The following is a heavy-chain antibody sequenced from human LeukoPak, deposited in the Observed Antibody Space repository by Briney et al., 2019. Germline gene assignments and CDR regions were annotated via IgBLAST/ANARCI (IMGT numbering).Heavy chain of an antibody. CDR3: ARSLGYCSSTSCVNFNFDY. V-gene: IGHV1-69*01. Sequence: SVKVSCKASGGTFSSYAISWVRQAPGQGLEWMGGIIPIFGTANYAQKFQGRVTITADESTSTAYMELSSLRPEDTAVYYCARSLGYCSSTSCVNFNFDYWGQGTLVTVSS. J-gene: IGHJ4*02. D-gene: IGHD2-2*01. CDR2: IIPIFGTA. CDR1: GGTFSSYA.